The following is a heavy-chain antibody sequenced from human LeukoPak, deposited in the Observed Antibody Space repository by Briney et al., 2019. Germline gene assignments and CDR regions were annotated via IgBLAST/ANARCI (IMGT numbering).Heavy chain of an antibody. CDR2: IYYSGST. CDR1: GGSISSYY. CDR3: ARDGLGYAIFDI. Sequence: SETLSLACTVSGGSISSYYWSWIRQPPGKGLEWIGYIYYSGSTTYNPFLKSRVTISVDTSKNQFSLKLSSVTAADTAVYYCARDGLGYAIFDIWGQGTMVTVSS. D-gene: IGHD2-8*01. V-gene: IGHV4-59*01. J-gene: IGHJ3*02.